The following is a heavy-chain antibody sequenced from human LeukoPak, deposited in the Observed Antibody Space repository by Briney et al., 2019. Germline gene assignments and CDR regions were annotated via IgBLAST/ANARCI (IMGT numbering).Heavy chain of an antibody. V-gene: IGHV1-69*13. CDR3: ARDRDYYDSSGYYIDGYDY. D-gene: IGHD3-22*01. CDR2: IISIFGTA. Sequence: SVRVSCKASVGTFSSYAIRWVRQAPGQGLEWMGGIISIFGTANYAQKFHGRVTITADESTSTAYMELSRLRSEDTAVYYCARDRDYYDSSGYYIDGYDYWGQGTLVTVSS. J-gene: IGHJ4*02. CDR1: VGTFSSYA.